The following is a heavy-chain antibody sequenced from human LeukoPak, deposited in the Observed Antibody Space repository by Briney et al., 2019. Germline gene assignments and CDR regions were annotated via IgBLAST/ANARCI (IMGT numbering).Heavy chain of an antibody. D-gene: IGHD1-26*01. CDR3: ARRLTRYRGNHCFDY. CDR1: GYSISSGYY. Sequence: SETLSLTCTVSGYSISSGYYWSWIRQPPGKGLEWIGEINHSGSTNYNPSLKSRVTISVDTSKNQFSLKLSSVTAADTAVYYCARRLTRYRGNHCFDYWGQGTLVTVSS. CDR2: INHSGST. J-gene: IGHJ4*02. V-gene: IGHV4-38-2*02.